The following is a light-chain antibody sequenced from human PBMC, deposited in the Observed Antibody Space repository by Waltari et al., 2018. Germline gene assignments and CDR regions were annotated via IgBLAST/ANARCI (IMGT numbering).Light chain of an antibody. Sequence: DIQMTQSPSSVSAFVGDRVTITCRASQSISNWLAWYQQKPGKAPKLLIYGASDLHSGVPSRFSGSGAGTDFTLTISSLQAEDFAIYYCQQVNSFPATFGGGTTVEIK. J-gene: IGKJ4*01. CDR3: QQVNSFPAT. CDR1: QSISNW. CDR2: GAS. V-gene: IGKV1-12*01.